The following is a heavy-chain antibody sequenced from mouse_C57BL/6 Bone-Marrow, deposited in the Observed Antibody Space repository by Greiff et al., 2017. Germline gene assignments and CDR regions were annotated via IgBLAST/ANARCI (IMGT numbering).Heavy chain of an antibody. D-gene: IGHD1-1*01. CDR2: LYPGSGNT. CDR3: SRRGEYYDAMDY. Sequence: VQLQQSGAELVRPGASVKLSCKASGYTFTDYYINWVKQRPGQGLEWIARLYPGSGNTSYNEKFKGKATLTAEKSSSTAYMQLSSRSSEDSAVYFCSRRGEYYDAMDYWGQGTSVTVSS. CDR1: GYTFTDYY. J-gene: IGHJ4*01. V-gene: IGHV1-76*01.